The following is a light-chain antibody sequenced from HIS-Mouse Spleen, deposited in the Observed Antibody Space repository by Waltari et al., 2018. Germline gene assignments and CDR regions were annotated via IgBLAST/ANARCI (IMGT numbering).Light chain of an antibody. CDR1: QGISSY. Sequence: DIQLTQSPSFLSASVGDRVTITCRASQGISSYLAWHQQKPEKAPKLLSYAASTLQSGVPSRFSGSGAGTEFTLTISSLQPEDFATYYCQQLNSDPPTFGQGTKVEIK. CDR2: AAS. CDR3: QQLNSDPPT. J-gene: IGKJ1*01. V-gene: IGKV1-9*01.